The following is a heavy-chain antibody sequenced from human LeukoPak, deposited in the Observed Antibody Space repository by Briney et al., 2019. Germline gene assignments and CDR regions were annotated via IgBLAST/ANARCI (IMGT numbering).Heavy chain of an antibody. CDR2: ISHSGST. J-gene: IGHJ5*02. V-gene: IGHV4-4*02. CDR1: GGSISGSNW. CDR3: ARDSGPSLFDP. Sequence: SETLSLTCAVSGGSISGSNWWSWVLQPPGKGLEWIGEISHSGSTNYNPSLKSRVTISVDKSKNQFSLKLSSVTAADTAVYYCARDSGPSLFDPWGQGTLVTVSS. D-gene: IGHD3-10*01.